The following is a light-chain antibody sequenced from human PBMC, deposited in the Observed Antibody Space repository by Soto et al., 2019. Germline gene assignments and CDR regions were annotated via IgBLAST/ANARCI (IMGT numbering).Light chain of an antibody. CDR1: QGISTW. Sequence: DIQMTQSPSSVSASVGDRVTITCRASQGISTWLAWYQQKPGKAPVLLIFGASRLQSGVPSRFSGRGSGVDFTLTISSLQPEDFATYYCQQYNSYSRTFGQGTKGDIK. J-gene: IGKJ1*01. CDR3: QQYNSYSRT. CDR2: GAS. V-gene: IGKV1-12*01.